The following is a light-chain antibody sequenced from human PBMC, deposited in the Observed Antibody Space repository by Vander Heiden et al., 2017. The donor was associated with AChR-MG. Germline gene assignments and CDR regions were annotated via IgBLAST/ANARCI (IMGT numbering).Light chain of an antibody. CDR3: YSTDSSGKV. CDR2: EDS. J-gene: IGLJ2*01. CDR1: ALPKKY. Sequence: YELTQPPSVSVSPGQTARITCSGDALPKKYAYWYQQKSGQAAVLVIYEDSKRPSGIPEGFSGSSSGTMATLTISGAQVEDEADYYCYSTDSSGKVFGGGTKLTVL. V-gene: IGLV3-10*01.